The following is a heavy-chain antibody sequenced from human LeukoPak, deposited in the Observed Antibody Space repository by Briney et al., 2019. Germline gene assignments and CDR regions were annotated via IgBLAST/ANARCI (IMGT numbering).Heavy chain of an antibody. CDR1: GFTFSSYS. V-gene: IGHV3-21*01. Sequence: PGGSLRLSCAASGFTFSSYSMNWVRQAPGKGLEWVSSISSSSSYIYYADSVKGRFTISRDNAKNSLYLQMNSLRAEDTAVYYCARVPIDGIAAAGMSDWGQGTLVTVSS. CDR3: ARVPIDGIAAAGMSD. CDR2: ISSSSSYI. D-gene: IGHD6-13*01. J-gene: IGHJ4*02.